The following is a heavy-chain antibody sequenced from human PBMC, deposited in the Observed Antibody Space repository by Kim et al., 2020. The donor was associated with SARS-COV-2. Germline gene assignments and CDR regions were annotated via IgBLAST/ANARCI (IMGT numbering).Heavy chain of an antibody. CDR2: ISSSGSTI. Sequence: GGSLRLSCAASGFTFSDYYMSWIRQAPGKGLEWVSYISSSGSTIYYADSVKGRFTISRDNAKNSLYLQMNSLRAEDTAVYYCARGFEGGASSRQQLVYYYYGMDVWGQGTTVTVSS. CDR3: ARGFEGGASSRQQLVYYYYGMDV. CDR1: GFTFSDYY. V-gene: IGHV3-11*01. J-gene: IGHJ6*02. D-gene: IGHD6-13*01.